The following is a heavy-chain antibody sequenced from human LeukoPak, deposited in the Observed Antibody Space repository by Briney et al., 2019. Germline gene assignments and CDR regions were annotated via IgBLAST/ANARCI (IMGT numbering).Heavy chain of an antibody. D-gene: IGHD2-2*01. CDR3: AKIPAAPPRYYYHGMDV. CDR2: INHSGST. J-gene: IGHJ6*02. Sequence: PSETLSLTCAVYGGSFSGYYWSWIRQPPGKGLEWIGEINHSGSTNYNSSLKSRVTISVDTSKNQFSLKLSSVTAADTAVYYCAKIPAAPPRYYYHGMDVWGQGTTVTVSS. CDR1: GGSFSGYY. V-gene: IGHV4-34*01.